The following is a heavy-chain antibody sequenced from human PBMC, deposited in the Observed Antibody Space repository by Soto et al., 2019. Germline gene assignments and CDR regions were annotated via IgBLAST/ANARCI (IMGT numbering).Heavy chain of an antibody. D-gene: IGHD3-10*01. CDR1: GGTFSSYA. CDR3: AREGYYGSGFGYGMDV. CDR2: IIPIFGTA. V-gene: IGHV1-69*01. Sequence: QVQLVQSGAEVKKPGSSVKVSCKASGGTFSSYAISWVRQAPGQGLEWMGGIIPIFGTANYAQKFQGRVAITADECTSTAYMELSSLRSEDTAVYYCAREGYYGSGFGYGMDVWGQGTTVTVSS. J-gene: IGHJ6*02.